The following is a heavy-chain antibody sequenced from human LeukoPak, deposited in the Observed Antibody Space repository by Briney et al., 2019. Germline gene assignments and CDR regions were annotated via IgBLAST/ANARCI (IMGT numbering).Heavy chain of an antibody. CDR2: INPGGANT. Sequence: ASVKVSCKASGYTFTNYYIHWVRQAPGQGLEWMGLINPGGANTNYAQNFHGRVTMTRDTSTSTVYMELSSLRSEDTAIYYCARIRDGYNDAYDIWGQGTVVTVPS. CDR3: ARIRDGYNDAYDI. CDR1: GYTFTNYY. J-gene: IGHJ3*02. D-gene: IGHD5-24*01. V-gene: IGHV1-46*01.